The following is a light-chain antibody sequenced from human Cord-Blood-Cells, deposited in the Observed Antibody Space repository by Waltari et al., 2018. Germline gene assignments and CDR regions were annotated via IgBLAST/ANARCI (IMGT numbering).Light chain of an antibody. Sequence: QSALTQPPSASGSPGQSVTISCTGTSSDVGGYNYVSWYQQHPGTAPKLMIYEVTKRPSGVPYRVSGTQYGPPASLPVSGLQADDEADYDWSSYAGSNKYVFGTGTKVTVL. J-gene: IGLJ1*01. CDR2: EVT. CDR1: SSDVGGYNY. CDR3: SSYAGSNKYV. V-gene: IGLV2-8*01.